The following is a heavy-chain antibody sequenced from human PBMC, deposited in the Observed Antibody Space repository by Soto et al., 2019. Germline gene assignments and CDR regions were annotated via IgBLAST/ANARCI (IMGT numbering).Heavy chain of an antibody. CDR2: IIPIFGTA. Sequence: SAQVSFKASGGTFISYAISWVRQAPGQGLEWMGGIIPIFGTANYAQKFQGRVTITADESTSTAYMELSSLRSEDTAVYYCARDYYGSGTFTPAAPPYYYYGMDVWGQGTTVTVSS. CDR1: GGTFISYA. V-gene: IGHV1-69*13. J-gene: IGHJ6*02. CDR3: ARDYYGSGTFTPAAPPYYYYGMDV. D-gene: IGHD3-10*01.